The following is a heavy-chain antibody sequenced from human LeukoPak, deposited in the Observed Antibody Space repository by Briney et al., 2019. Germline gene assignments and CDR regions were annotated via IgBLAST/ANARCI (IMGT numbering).Heavy chain of an antibody. CDR2: MSFSGTYI. J-gene: IGHJ4*02. D-gene: IGHD5-18*01. CDR1: GFSFSSYS. CDR3: ARRASTERGHSYGLDY. V-gene: IGHV3-21*01. Sequence: GGCLRLSCAASGFSFSSYSMNWVRQAPGKGLEWVSSMSFSGTYIYYADSLKGRITISRDNARRSLFLQMNSLRAEDTAVYYCARRASTERGHSYGLDYWGQGTLVTVSS.